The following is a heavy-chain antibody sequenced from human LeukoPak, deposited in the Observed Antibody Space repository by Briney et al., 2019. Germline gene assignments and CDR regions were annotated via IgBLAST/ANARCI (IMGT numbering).Heavy chain of an antibody. V-gene: IGHV3-48*01. CDR2: ISSSSSTI. J-gene: IGHJ4*02. CDR1: GFTFSSYS. CDR3: VTRVLGPPY. D-gene: IGHD3-16*01. Sequence: PGGSLRLSCAASGFTFSSYSMNWVRQAPGKGLEWGSYISSSSSTIYYADSVKGRFTISRDNAKNSLYLQMNSRRAEDTAVYYCVTRVLGPPYWGQGTLVTVSS.